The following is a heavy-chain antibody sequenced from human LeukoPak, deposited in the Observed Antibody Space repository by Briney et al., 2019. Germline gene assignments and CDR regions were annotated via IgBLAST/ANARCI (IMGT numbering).Heavy chain of an antibody. CDR3: AKTTVVIITPSFFYFDY. V-gene: IGHV3-23*01. CDR2: LSGSGATT. Sequence: GGSLRLSCAASGFNFNTYAMSWVRQAPGKGLEWVSVLSGSGATTYYADSVKGRFTISRDNSKNTLYLQMNSLRAEDTAVYHCAKTTVVIITPSFFYFDYWGQGTLVTVSS. CDR1: GFNFNTYA. D-gene: IGHD3-22*01. J-gene: IGHJ4*02.